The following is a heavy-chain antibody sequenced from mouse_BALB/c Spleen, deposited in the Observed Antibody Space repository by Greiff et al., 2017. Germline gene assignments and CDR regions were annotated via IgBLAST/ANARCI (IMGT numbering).Heavy chain of an antibody. J-gene: IGHJ3*01. Sequence: EVMLVESGGGLVKPGGSLKLSCAASGFTFSSYAMSWVRQTPEKRLEWVASISSGGSTYYPDSVKGRFTISRDNARNILYLQMSSLRSEDTAMYYCSGTYYGYDGSSWFAYWGQGTLVTVSA. CDR1: GFTFSSYA. CDR2: ISSGGST. D-gene: IGHD2-2*01. V-gene: IGHV5-6-5*01. CDR3: SGTYYGYDGSSWFAY.